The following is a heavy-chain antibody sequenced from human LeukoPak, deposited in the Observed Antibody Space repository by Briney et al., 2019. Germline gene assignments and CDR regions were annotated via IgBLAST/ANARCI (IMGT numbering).Heavy chain of an antibody. V-gene: IGHV3-7*01. Sequence: GGSLRLSCAASGFTFSSYWMSWVRQAPGKGLEWVANIKQDGSEKYYVDSVKGRFTISRDNAKNSLYLQMNSLRAEDTAVYYCARTFVGGWYDAFDIWGQGTMVTVSS. CDR3: ARTFVGGWYDAFDI. CDR2: IKQDGSEK. J-gene: IGHJ3*02. D-gene: IGHD6-19*01. CDR1: GFTFSSYW.